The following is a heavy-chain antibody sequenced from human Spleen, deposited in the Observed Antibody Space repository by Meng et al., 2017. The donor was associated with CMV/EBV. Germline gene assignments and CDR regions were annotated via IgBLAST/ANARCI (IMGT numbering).Heavy chain of an antibody. Sequence: SGFTFSSYAMSWVRQAPGRGLEWVLTIGGSGDNTYYTDSVYGRFTISRDNSRNTLFLQMSSLRGEDTAVYYCAKANTGHFFYYGLDVWGRGTLVTVSS. CDR1: GFTFSSYA. J-gene: IGHJ6*02. D-gene: IGHD2/OR15-2a*01. CDR2: IGGSGDNT. V-gene: IGHV3-23*01. CDR3: AKANTGHFFYYGLDV.